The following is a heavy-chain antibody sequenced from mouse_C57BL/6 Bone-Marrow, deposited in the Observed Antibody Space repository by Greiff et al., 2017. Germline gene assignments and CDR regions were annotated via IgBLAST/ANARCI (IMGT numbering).Heavy chain of an antibody. V-gene: IGHV5-4*01. CDR2: LSDGGSYT. CDR1: GFTFSSYA. J-gene: IGHJ2*01. CDR3: ASGTSQAL. D-gene: IGHD3-2*02. Sequence: DVQLVEPGGGLVKPGGSLKLSCAASGFTFSSYAMSWVRQTPATRLEWVATLSDGGSYTYYPDNVKGRFTISRDNAKNNLYLQMSQLKSEDTAMYAWASGTSQALWGQGTTLTVSS.